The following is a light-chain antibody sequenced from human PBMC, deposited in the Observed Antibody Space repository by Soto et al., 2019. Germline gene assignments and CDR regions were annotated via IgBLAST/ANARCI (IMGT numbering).Light chain of an antibody. CDR2: DVS. Sequence: ALAQRAAGSGSPGESMTISCTKTSSDVGAYNFVSWYQQDPGKAPKLMIYDVSSRPSGVSNRFSGSKSGHTASLTISGLQAEDEADYYCSSYTSSSTYVFGTGTKVTVL. CDR1: SSDVGAYNF. CDR3: SSYTSSSTYV. V-gene: IGLV2-14*01. J-gene: IGLJ1*01.